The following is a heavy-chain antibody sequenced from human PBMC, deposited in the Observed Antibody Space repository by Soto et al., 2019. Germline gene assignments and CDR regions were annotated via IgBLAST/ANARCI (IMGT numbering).Heavy chain of an antibody. V-gene: IGHV4-59*11. CDR2: IYYRGST. CDR3: ARDGREASGMDV. J-gene: IGHJ6*02. D-gene: IGHD1-26*01. Sequence: NPSETLSLTCTVSGGSISSHYWSWVPQAPGKGLEWIGHIYYRGSTSYNPSLRSRSTISVDTSNNQFSLKLNSVTTADTAVYYCARDGREASGMDVWGQGTKVTVSS. CDR1: GGSISSHY.